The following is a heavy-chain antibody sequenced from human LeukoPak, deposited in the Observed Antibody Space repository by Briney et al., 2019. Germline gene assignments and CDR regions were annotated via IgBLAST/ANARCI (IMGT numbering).Heavy chain of an antibody. D-gene: IGHD5-24*01. J-gene: IGHJ5*02. Sequence: GASVKVSCKASGGTFSSYAISWVRQAPGQGLEWMGGIIPIFGTANYAQKFQGRVTITADESTSTAYMELSSLRSEDTAVYYCARVEMATMTSNWFDPWGQGTLVTVSS. CDR3: ARVEMATMTSNWFDP. CDR1: GGTFSSYA. V-gene: IGHV1-69*13. CDR2: IIPIFGTA.